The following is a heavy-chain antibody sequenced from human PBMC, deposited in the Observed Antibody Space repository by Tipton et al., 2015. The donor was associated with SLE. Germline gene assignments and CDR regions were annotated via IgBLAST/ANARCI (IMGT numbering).Heavy chain of an antibody. Sequence: TLSLTCTVSGYSVSTGYYWAWIRQSPEKGLEWVSSIHHTGSTYYNPSLKSRLTISLDTSKNQFSLKLSSVTAADTAVYYCARDGSQWLAAYFHHWGQGSLVIVSS. CDR1: GYSVSTGYY. CDR3: ARDGSQWLAAYFHH. J-gene: IGHJ1*01. CDR2: IHHTGST. V-gene: IGHV4-38-2*02. D-gene: IGHD6-19*01.